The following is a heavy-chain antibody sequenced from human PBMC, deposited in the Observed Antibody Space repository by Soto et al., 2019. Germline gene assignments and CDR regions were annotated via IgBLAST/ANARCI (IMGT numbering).Heavy chain of an antibody. D-gene: IGHD3-3*01. Sequence: GASVKVSCKASGYTFTSYGISWVRQAPGQGLEWMGWISAYNGNTNYAQKLQGRVTMTTDTSTSTAYMELRSLGSDDTAVYYCARGHHKALRFLEWLSQDDYYYYGMDVWGQGTTVTVSS. V-gene: IGHV1-18*01. CDR2: ISAYNGNT. CDR3: ARGHHKALRFLEWLSQDDYYYYGMDV. J-gene: IGHJ6*02. CDR1: GYTFTSYG.